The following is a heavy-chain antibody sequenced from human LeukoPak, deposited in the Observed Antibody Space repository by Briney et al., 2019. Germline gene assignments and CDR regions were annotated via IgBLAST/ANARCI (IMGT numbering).Heavy chain of an antibody. CDR2: ISGGGDNT. CDR1: GFTFSTFG. Sequence: GGSLRLSCVASGFTFSTFGMTWVRQTPGNGLEWVSSISGGGDNTYYADSVKGRSTISRDNSKNTLYLQMDSLRAEDTAIYHCARSGYTSGTGKFDNWGQGTLVTVSS. D-gene: IGHD6-19*01. CDR3: ARSGYTSGTGKFDN. J-gene: IGHJ4*02. V-gene: IGHV3-23*01.